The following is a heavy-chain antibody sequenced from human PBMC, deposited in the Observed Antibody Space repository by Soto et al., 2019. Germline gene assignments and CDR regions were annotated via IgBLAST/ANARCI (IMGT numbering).Heavy chain of an antibody. V-gene: IGHV2-5*02. J-gene: IGHJ5*02. CDR1: GFSLSSTGVG. Sequence: QITLKESGPTLVKPTQTLTLTCTFSGFSLSSTGVGVGWIRQPPGKALEWLAVIYWDDDKPYSPSLKNRLSVTMNTSKNQVVLTMTNVDPADTATYYGALGPATMAGKNWFDPWGQGILVTVSS. CDR3: ALGPATMAGKNWFDP. D-gene: IGHD3-10*01. CDR2: IYWDDDK.